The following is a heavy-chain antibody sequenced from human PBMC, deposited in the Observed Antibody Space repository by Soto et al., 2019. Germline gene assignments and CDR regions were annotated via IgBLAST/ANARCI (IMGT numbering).Heavy chain of an antibody. D-gene: IGHD6-13*01. CDR1: GVSISSYY. CDR2: IYYSGST. J-gene: IGHJ3*02. CDR3: ARGSWYLDAFDI. Sequence: SDTLALTCTVYGVSISSYYLSLIRQPPGKGLEWIGYIYYSGSTNYNPSLKSRVTISVDTSKNQFSLKLSSVTAADTAVYYCARGSWYLDAFDIWGQGNTVTVSS. V-gene: IGHV4-59*01.